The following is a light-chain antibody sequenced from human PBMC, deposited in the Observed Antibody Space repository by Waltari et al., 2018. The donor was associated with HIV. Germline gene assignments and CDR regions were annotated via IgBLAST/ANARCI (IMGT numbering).Light chain of an antibody. CDR3: ATWDNSLGTFI. V-gene: IGLV1-47*01. CDR1: WKAIGSNF. CDR2: RND. J-gene: IGLJ2*01. Sequence: QSVLTQPPSASATPGQRVALSCSGDWKAIGSNFVYWYRLLPGTTPKLLISRNDQRPSGVPDRFSGSKFDSSASLAVTDLLSEDEGDYYCATWDNSLGTFIFGGGTRLTVL.